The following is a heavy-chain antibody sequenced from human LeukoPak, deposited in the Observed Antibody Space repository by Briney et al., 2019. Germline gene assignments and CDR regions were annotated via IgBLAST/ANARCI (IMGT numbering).Heavy chain of an antibody. CDR2: IKSKTDGGTT. D-gene: IGHD6-19*01. CDR3: TSPWPGIAVAGTDY. J-gene: IGHJ4*02. V-gene: IGHV3-15*01. Sequence: PGGSLRLSCAASGFTFSNAWMSWVRQAPGKGLEWVGRIKSKTDGGTTDYAAPVKGRFTISRDDSKNTLYLQMNSLKTEDIAVYYCTSPWPGIAVAGTDYWGQGTLVTVSS. CDR1: GFTFSNAW.